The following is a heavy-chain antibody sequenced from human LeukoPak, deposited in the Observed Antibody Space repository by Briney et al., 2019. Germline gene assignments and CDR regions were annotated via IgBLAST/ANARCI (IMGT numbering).Heavy chain of an antibody. D-gene: IGHD4-11*01. CDR3: ATSAGDYRAGHYYYMGV. J-gene: IGHJ6*03. CDR1: GYTFTGYY. Sequence: ASVKVSCKASGYTFTGYYFHWVRQAPGQGLEWMGRINPNTAHTNYAQKFLGGVTLTWDTSISTAYMELNRLTSDDTAVYYCATSAGDYRAGHYYYMGVWGKGTSVTVSS. V-gene: IGHV1-2*06. CDR2: INPNTAHT.